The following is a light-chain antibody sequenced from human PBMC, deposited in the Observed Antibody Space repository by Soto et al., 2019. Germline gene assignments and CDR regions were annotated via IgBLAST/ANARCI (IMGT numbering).Light chain of an antibody. CDR3: GAWDSSLSAGV. Sequence: QSVLTQPPSVSAAPGQRVTISCCGSSSNIGFVSWYQQVPGAAPKLVIYDNSNRPLEIPDRFSGSKSGTSATLNIADLQTGDEADYYCGAWDSSLSAGVFGTGPKVTVL. CDR1: SSNIGF. J-gene: IGLJ1*01. V-gene: IGLV1-51*01. CDR2: DNS.